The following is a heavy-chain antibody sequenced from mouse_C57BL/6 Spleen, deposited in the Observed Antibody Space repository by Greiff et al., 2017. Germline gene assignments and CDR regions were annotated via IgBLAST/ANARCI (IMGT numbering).Heavy chain of an antibody. CDR1: GFNIKDYY. J-gene: IGHJ2*01. CDR3: ARVYYGNYREYYFDY. Sequence: VQLKESGAELVKPGASVKLSCTASGFNIKDYYMHWVKQRTEQGLEWIGRIDPEDGDTKYAPKFQGKATITADTSSNTAYLQLSSLTSEDTAVYYCARVYYGNYREYYFDYWGQGTTLTVSS. V-gene: IGHV14-2*01. D-gene: IGHD2-1*01. CDR2: IDPEDGDT.